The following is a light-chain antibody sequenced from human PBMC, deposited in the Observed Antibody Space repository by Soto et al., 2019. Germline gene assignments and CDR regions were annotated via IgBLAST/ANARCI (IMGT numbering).Light chain of an antibody. CDR1: SSDVGGYYY. V-gene: IGLV2-11*01. J-gene: IGLJ2*01. CDR3: CSYAGSYTPVV. CDR2: DVN. Sequence: QSVLTQPRSVSGSPGQSVTISCTGTSSDVGGYYYVSWYQQHPGKAPKLMIYDVNKRPSGVPDRFSASKSGNTASPTISGLQAEDEADYYCCSYAGSYTPVVFGGGTKLTVL.